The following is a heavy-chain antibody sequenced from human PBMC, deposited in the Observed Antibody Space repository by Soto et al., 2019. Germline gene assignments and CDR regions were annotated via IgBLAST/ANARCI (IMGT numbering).Heavy chain of an antibody. V-gene: IGHV3-23*01. D-gene: IGHD3-22*01. CDR1: GFTFSSYA. Sequence: GGSLRLSCAASGFTFSSYAMSWVRQAPGKGLEWVAVISGSGSSTYYADSVKGRLTISRDNSKNTLYLQMNSLRAEDTAVYYCAKDLYYYGSSGVDYWGQGTLVTVSS. CDR3: AKDLYYYGSSGVDY. J-gene: IGHJ4*02. CDR2: ISGSGSST.